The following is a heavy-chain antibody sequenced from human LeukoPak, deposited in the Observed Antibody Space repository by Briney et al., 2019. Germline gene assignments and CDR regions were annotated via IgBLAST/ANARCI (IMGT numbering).Heavy chain of an antibody. CDR3: ARDLQTTYCSGGSCYGSAVY. Sequence: SLRLSCAAXXFTFSSNYMSWVRQAPGKGLEWVSVIYSGGSTYYSDSVKGRFTISRDNSKNTLYLQMNSLRAEDTAVYYCARDLQTTYCSGGSCYGSAVYWGQGTLVTVSS. CDR2: IYSGGST. J-gene: IGHJ4*02. CDR1: XFTFSSNY. D-gene: IGHD2-15*01. V-gene: IGHV3-66*01.